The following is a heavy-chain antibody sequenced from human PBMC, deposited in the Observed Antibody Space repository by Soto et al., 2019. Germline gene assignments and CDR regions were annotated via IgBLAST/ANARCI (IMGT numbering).Heavy chain of an antibody. CDR3: ARQRRGGYWLDP. V-gene: IGHV4-30-4*08. Sequence: SEPLRVTRAVASVSVTNVDYYWIFLQKTPGKGLEWIGKIYYSETTNYNPSLNSRLTISIETSRNQFSLQLTSVTAADTAIHYCARQRRGGYWLDPWGQGTLVTVCS. CDR2: IYYSETT. J-gene: IGHJ5*02. CDR1: SVSVTNVDYY.